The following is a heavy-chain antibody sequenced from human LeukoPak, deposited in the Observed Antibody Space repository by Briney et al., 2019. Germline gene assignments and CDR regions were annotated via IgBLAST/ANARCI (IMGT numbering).Heavy chain of an antibody. V-gene: IGHV3-21*04. J-gene: IGHJ6*03. D-gene: IGHD2-2*01. CDR2: ISSSSSYI. CDR1: GFTFSSYS. Sequence: GGSLRLSCAASGFTFSSYSMNWVRQAPGKGLEWVSSISSSSSYIYYADSVKGRFTISRDNAKNSLYLQMNSLRAEDTAIYYCARGFCSSASCPDYNYYMDVWGEGTTVTVSS. CDR3: ARGFCSSASCPDYNYYMDV.